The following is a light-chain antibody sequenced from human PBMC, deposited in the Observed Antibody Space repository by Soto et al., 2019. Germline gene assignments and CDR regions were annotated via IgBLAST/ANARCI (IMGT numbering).Light chain of an antibody. CDR1: TGAVTGGYY. V-gene: IGLV7-43*01. Sequence: QAVVTQEPSLTVSPGGTVTLTCASSTGAVTGGYYPNWFQRKPGQAPRPLIYSTSNKHSWTPARFSGSLLGGKAALTLSGVQPEDEAEYYCLLSYNGPYVFGTGTKLTVL. J-gene: IGLJ1*01. CDR3: LLSYNGPYV. CDR2: STS.